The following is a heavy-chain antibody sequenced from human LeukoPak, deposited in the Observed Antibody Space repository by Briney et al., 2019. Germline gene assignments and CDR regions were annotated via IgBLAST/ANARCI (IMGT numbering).Heavy chain of an antibody. CDR2: IYTSGST. D-gene: IGHD1-14*01. J-gene: IGHJ4*02. CDR3: ARDLPGGPSF. CDR1: GGSISSGSYY. V-gene: IGHV4-61*02. Sequence: SETLSLTCTVSGGSISSGSYYWSWIRQPAGKGLEWIGRIYTSGSTNYNPSLKSRVTISVDTSKNQFSLKLSSVTAADTAVYYCARDLPGGPSFWGQGTLVTVSS.